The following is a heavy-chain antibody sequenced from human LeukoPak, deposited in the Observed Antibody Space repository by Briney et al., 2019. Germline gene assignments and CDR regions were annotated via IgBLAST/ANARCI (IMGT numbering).Heavy chain of an antibody. J-gene: IGHJ4*02. CDR1: GVSISSYY. CDR3: ARGCSSTSCYLPHY. V-gene: IGHV4-59*01. D-gene: IGHD2-2*01. Sequence: SETLSLTCTVSGVSISSYYWSWIRQPPGKGLEWIGYIYDSGNTNYNPSLKSRVTISADTSKNQFSLKLSSVTAADTAVYYCARGCSSTSCYLPHYWGQGTLVTVSS. CDR2: IYDSGNT.